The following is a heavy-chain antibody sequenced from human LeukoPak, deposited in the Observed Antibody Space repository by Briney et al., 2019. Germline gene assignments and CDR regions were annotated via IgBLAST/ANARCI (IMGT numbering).Heavy chain of an antibody. D-gene: IGHD3-10*01. Sequence: PGGSLRLSCAASGFTFSSYAMSWVRQAPGKGLEWVSAISGSGGSTYYADSVKGRFTISRDNAKNSLYLQMNSLRAEDTAVYYCARDYYGSGSYYDYYYGMDVWGQGTTVTVSS. CDR3: ARDYYGSGSYYDYYYGMDV. CDR1: GFTFSSYA. CDR2: ISGSGGST. V-gene: IGHV3-23*01. J-gene: IGHJ6*02.